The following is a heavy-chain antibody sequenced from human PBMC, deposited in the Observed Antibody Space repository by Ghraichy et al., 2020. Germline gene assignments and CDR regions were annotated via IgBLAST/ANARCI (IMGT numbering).Heavy chain of an antibody. CDR1: GGSFRSYY. Sequence: SETLSLTCTVSGGSFRSYYWSWIRQPAGKGLEWIGHIYTSGSTNYNPSLKSRVTMSVETSKNQFSLKLSSVTAADTAVYYCAREDCSSGSRNHCYYYYGVDVWGQGTTVTVSS. V-gene: IGHV4-4*07. J-gene: IGHJ6*02. CDR3: AREDCSSGSRNHCYYYYGVDV. CDR2: IYTSGST. D-gene: IGHD6-19*01.